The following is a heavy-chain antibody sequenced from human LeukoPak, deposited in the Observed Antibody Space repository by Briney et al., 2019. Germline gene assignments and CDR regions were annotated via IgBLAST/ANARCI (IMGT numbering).Heavy chain of an antibody. CDR3: AREMVATNREYYYYYYGMDV. Sequence: PSETLSLTCAVYGGSFSGYYWSWIRQPPGKGLEWIGEINHSGSTNYNPSLKSRVTISVDTSKNQFSLKLSSVTAADTAVYYCAREMVATNREYYYYYYGMDVWGQGTTVTVSS. CDR1: GGSFSGYY. D-gene: IGHD5-12*01. J-gene: IGHJ6*02. CDR2: INHSGST. V-gene: IGHV4-34*01.